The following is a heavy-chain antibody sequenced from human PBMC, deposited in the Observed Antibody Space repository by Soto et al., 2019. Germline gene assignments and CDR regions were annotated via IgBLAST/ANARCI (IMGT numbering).Heavy chain of an antibody. J-gene: IGHJ5*02. CDR3: ARDIVVVPAAPGSFGWFDP. D-gene: IGHD2-2*01. CDR2: ISAYNGNT. Sequence: ASVKVSCKASGYTFTSYCISWVQQAPGQGLEWMGWISAYNGNTNYAQKLQGRVTMTTDTSTSTAYMELRSLRSDDTAVYYCARDIVVVPAAPGSFGWFDPWGQGTLVTVSS. V-gene: IGHV1-18*01. CDR1: GYTFTSYC.